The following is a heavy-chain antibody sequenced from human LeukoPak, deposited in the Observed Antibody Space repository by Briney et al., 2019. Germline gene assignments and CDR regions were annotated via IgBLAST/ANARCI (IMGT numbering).Heavy chain of an antibody. CDR1: GGSISSSSYY. J-gene: IGHJ6*03. Sequence: SETLSLTCTVSGGSISSSSYYWSWIRQPPGKGLEWIATIYYSGSTYYNPSLKSRVTISVDTSKNQFSLKLSSVTAADTAVYYCARMAAPYYYYYYMDVWGKGTTVTVSS. D-gene: IGHD5-24*01. CDR3: ARMAAPYYYYYYMDV. V-gene: IGHV4-39*01. CDR2: IYYSGST.